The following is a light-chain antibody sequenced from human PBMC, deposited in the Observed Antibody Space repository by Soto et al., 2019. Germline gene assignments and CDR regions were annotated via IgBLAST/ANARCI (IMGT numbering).Light chain of an antibody. CDR3: QQYNNWPLT. Sequence: ETVMTQSLATLSVNTGERATLSCRASQSVRSNLAWYQQKPGQPPRLLIYDASTRATRIPSRFSGSGSGTEFTLTISSLQSEDFAVYYCQQYNNWPLTFGQGTKVDIK. CDR1: QSVRSN. CDR2: DAS. V-gene: IGKV3-15*01. J-gene: IGKJ1*01.